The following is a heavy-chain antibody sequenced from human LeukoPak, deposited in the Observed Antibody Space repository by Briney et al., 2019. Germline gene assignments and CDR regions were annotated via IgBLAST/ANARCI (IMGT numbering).Heavy chain of an antibody. V-gene: IGHV3-21*01. CDR3: ARDCGLAMECEYQLLQGPKRDYYYGMDV. Sequence: PGGSLRLSCAASGFTFSTYAMNWVRQAPGKGLEWVSSISSSSSYIYYADSVKGRFTISRDNAKNSLYLQMNSLRAEDTAVYYCARDCGLAMECEYQLLQGPKRDYYYGMDVWGQGTTVTVSS. D-gene: IGHD2-2*01. CDR2: ISSSSSYI. CDR1: GFTFSTYA. J-gene: IGHJ6*02.